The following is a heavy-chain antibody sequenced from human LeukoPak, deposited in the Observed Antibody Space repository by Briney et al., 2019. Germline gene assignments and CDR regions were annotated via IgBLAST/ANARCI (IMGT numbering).Heavy chain of an antibody. D-gene: IGHD3-16*01. CDR3: ATYTHWVAGDV. CDR1: GFTFSDSW. V-gene: IGHV3-7*01. Sequence: PGGSLRLSCAASGFTFSDSWMSWVRQVPGKGLEWVANMNQDGSAKGYVDSVKGRFTISRDNARNSLYLQMSSLRPEDTAVYYCATYTHWVAGDVWGQGTTVTVSS. CDR2: MNQDGSAK. J-gene: IGHJ6*02.